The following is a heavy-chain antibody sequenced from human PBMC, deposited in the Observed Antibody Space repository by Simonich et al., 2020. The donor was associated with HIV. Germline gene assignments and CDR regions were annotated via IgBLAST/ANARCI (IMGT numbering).Heavy chain of an antibody. CDR2: IKQDGSQK. D-gene: IGHD6-6*01. V-gene: IGHV3-7*01. Sequence: EVQLVESGGGLVQPGGSLRLSCAASGFTFSRYWMTWVRQAPGKGLEWVANIKQDGSQKYYVDSVKGRFTISRDNAKNLLDLQMDSLRVEDTAVYYCARGWDGSSSSLDDYWGQGTLVTVSS. J-gene: IGHJ4*02. CDR1: GFTFSRYW. CDR3: ARGWDGSSSSLDDY.